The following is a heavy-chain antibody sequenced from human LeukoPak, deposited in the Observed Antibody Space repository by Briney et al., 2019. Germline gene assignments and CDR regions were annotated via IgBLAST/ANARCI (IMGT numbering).Heavy chain of an antibody. V-gene: IGHV1-18*04. CDR2: ISAYNGDT. CDR1: GYPYTSYG. Sequence: ASVKVSCKTSGYPYTSYGLSWVRQAPGQGLEWMGWISAYNGDTNYAQRLQGRVTMTTDTSTTTAYMELRSLRSDDTAVYYCARVFYFYDTSGPQYSFDYWGQRTLVTVCS. J-gene: IGHJ4*02. D-gene: IGHD3-22*01. CDR3: ARVFYFYDTSGPQYSFDY.